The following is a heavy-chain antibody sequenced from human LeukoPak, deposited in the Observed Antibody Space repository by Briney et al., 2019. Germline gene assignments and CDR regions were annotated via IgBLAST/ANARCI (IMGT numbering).Heavy chain of an antibody. D-gene: IGHD1-26*01. CDR1: GGSIRSYY. J-gene: IGHJ5*02. CDR2: IYYSGST. Sequence: SETLSLTCTVSGGSIRSYYWSWIRQPPGKGLEWIGYIYYSGSTNYNPSLKSRVTISVDTSKNQFSLKLSSVTAADTAVYYCARVRIVGATDWFDPWGQGTLVTVSS. CDR3: ARVRIVGATDWFDP. V-gene: IGHV4-59*01.